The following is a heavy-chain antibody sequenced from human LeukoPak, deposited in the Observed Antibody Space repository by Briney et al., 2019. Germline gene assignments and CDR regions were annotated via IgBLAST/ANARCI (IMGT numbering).Heavy chain of an antibody. D-gene: IGHD3-22*01. Sequence: AASVKVSCKASGYTFTGYDINWVRQATGQGLEWMGWMNPNSGNTGYAQKFQGRVTMTRNTSISTAYMELSSLRSDDTAVYYCARDKSRRGYYYDSSGYYSFDYWGQGTLVTVSS. V-gene: IGHV1-8*01. CDR3: ARDKSRRGYYYDSSGYYSFDY. CDR1: GYTFTGYD. J-gene: IGHJ4*02. CDR2: MNPNSGNT.